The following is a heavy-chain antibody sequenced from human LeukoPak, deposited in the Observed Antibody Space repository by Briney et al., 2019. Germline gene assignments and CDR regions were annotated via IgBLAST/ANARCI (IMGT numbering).Heavy chain of an antibody. CDR2: INPPSGTT. CDR1: GYTFTRYY. J-gene: IGHJ3*02. Sequence: RRASVKVSCKASGYTFTRYYIHWVRQAPGQGLEWMGTINPPSGTTTYAQKFQGRVTLTRDTATSTVYMELSSLRSEDTAFYYCARESLEMATNAFDIWGQGTMVTVRS. V-gene: IGHV1-46*01. CDR3: ARESLEMATNAFDI. D-gene: IGHD5-24*01.